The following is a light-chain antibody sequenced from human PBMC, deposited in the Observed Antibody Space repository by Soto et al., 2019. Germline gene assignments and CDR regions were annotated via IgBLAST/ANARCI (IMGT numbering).Light chain of an antibody. J-gene: IGKJ2*01. CDR3: QQNYNTYT. Sequence: DIQMTQSPSSLSASVGDRVTITCRASQSISNYLNWYQQKPGKAPKLLIYAASSLQSGVPSRFSGSGSGTDFTLTISSLQPEDFATYYCQQNYNTYTFGQGTKLEIK. CDR2: AAS. CDR1: QSISNY. V-gene: IGKV1-39*01.